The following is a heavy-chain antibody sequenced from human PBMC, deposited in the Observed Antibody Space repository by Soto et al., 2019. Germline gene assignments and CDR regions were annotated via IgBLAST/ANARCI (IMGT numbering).Heavy chain of an antibody. CDR2: ISGYNGNT. Sequence: GASVKVCCKASGYTFTNYGFSWVRQDPGQGLEWMGWISGYNGNTKYAEKFQGRVTMTTDTSTSTAHMELRSLRSDDTAVYYCAREGQAPYYYYGMDVWGQGTAVTVSS. CDR1: GYTFTNYG. CDR3: AREGQAPYYYYGMDV. V-gene: IGHV1-18*01. J-gene: IGHJ6*02.